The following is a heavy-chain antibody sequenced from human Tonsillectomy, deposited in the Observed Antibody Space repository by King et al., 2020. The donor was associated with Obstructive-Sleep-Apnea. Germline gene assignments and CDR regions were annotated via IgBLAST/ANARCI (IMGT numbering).Heavy chain of an antibody. CDR1: GYSFTSYC. V-gene: IGHV5-51*01. J-gene: IGHJ6*02. Sequence: VQLVESGAEVKKPGESLKISCQGSGYSFTSYCIRWVRQMPGKGLEWMGIIYPGDSDTRYRPSFQGQVTISADKSFSTANLQWRSLKASHTAMFYCATLGWGSYAIGMDVWGQGTTVTVSS. CDR3: ATLGWGSYAIGMDV. CDR2: IYPGDSDT. D-gene: IGHD3-16*01.